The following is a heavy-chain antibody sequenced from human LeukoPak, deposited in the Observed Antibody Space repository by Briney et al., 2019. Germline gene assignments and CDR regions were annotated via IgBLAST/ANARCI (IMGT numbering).Heavy chain of an antibody. J-gene: IGHJ3*02. D-gene: IGHD3-10*01. CDR1: GFIFGNYA. Sequence: GGSLRLSCAASGFIFGNYAMHWVRQAPGKGLEWVAAISYHGRNIYYADSVKGRFIISRDNSENTLYLQMSSLTTEDTAMYYCAKGRGSYNALGIWGQGTVVTVSS. V-gene: IGHV3-30-3*01. CDR3: AKGRGSYNALGI. CDR2: ISYHGRNI.